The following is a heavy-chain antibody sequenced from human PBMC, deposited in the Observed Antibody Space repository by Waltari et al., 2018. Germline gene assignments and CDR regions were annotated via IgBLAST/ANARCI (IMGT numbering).Heavy chain of an antibody. CDR2: INHSGST. D-gene: IGHD5-18*01. CDR3: AVRGYSYGHRAFDI. J-gene: IGHJ3*02. Sequence: QVQLQQWGAGLLKPSETLSLTCAVYGGSFSGSYWSWIRQPPGKGLEWIGEINHSGSTNYNPSLKSRVTISVDTSKNQFSLKLSSVTAADTAVYYCAVRGYSYGHRAFDIWGQGTMVTVSS. CDR1: GGSFSGSY. V-gene: IGHV4-34*01.